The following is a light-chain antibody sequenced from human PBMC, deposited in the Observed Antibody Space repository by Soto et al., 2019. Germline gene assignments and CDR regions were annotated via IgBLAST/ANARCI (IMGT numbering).Light chain of an antibody. CDR2: GAS. CDR1: QAISSH. V-gene: IGKV1-9*01. CDR3: QHYNSYSEA. Sequence: IQLTQSPSSLSASVGGRVTITCRASQAISSHIAWYQQKPGKAPNLLIYGASTLQSGVPSRFSGSGSGTEFTLTISSLQPDDFATYYCQHYNSYSEAFGQGTKVDIK. J-gene: IGKJ1*01.